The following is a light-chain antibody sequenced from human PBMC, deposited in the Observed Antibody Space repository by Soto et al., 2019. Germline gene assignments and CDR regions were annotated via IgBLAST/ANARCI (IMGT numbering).Light chain of an antibody. CDR2: DVS. CDR1: SSDVGGYNY. J-gene: IGLJ1*01. CDR3: SSYTRSSTYV. V-gene: IGLV2-14*01. Sequence: QSALTQPASASGSPGQSITISCTGTSSDVGGYNYVSWYQQHPGKAPKLMIYDVSNRPSGVSNRFSGSKSGNPASLTISGLQAEDEADYHCSSYTRSSTYVFGTGTKLTVL.